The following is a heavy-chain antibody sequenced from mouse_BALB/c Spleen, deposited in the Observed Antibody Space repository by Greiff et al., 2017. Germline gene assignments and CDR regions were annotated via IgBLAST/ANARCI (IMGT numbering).Heavy chain of an antibody. J-gene: IGHJ4*01. D-gene: IGHD2-1*01. CDR1: GYTFTDYN. CDR3: ARNYGNPYAMDY. Sequence: DVKLQESGPELVKPGASVKIPCKASGYTFTDYNMDWVKQSHGKSLEWIGDINPNNGGTIYNQKFKGKATLTVDKSSSTAYMELRSLTSEDTAVYYCARNYGNPYAMDYWGQGTSVTVSS. V-gene: IGHV1-18*01. CDR2: INPNNGGT.